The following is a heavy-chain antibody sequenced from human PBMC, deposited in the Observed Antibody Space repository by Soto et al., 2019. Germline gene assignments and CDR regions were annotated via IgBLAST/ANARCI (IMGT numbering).Heavy chain of an antibody. CDR3: ARGYGRNFDY. Sequence: SETPSLTFAVYDGSFSGYYWNWIRQPPGKGLEWIGEINHSGSTNYNPSLKSRVTISVDTSKNQFSLKLSSVTAADTAVYYRARGYGRNFDYWGQGTLVTVSS. V-gene: IGHV4-34*01. CDR2: INHSGST. CDR1: DGSFSGYY. J-gene: IGHJ4*02. D-gene: IGHD3-10*01.